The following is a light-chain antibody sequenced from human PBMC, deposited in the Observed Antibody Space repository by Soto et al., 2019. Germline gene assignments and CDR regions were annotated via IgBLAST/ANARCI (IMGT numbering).Light chain of an antibody. J-gene: IGLJ2*01. V-gene: IGLV2-14*03. Sequence: QSALTQPASVSGSPGQSITISCTGTSSDVGAYNFVSWYQQHPGKAPKLMIYDVTNRPSGVSSRFSGSKSGNTASLAISGLHAEDEADYYCSSYTTRNTLVFGGGTKLTVL. CDR1: SSDVGAYNF. CDR3: SSYTTRNTLV. CDR2: DVT.